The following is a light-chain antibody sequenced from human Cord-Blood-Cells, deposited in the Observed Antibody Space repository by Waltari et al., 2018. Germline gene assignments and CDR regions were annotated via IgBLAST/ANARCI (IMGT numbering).Light chain of an antibody. CDR1: SSNIGSNY. CDR2: RNN. J-gene: IGLJ3*02. CDR3: AAWDDSLGGWV. V-gene: IGLV1-47*01. Sequence: QSVLTQPPSASGTPGQRVTISCSGSSSNIGSNYVYWYQQLPGTAPKLRIYRNNQRPAGVPDRFSGSKSGTSASLAISGLRSEDEADYYCAAWDDSLGGWVFGGGTKLTVL.